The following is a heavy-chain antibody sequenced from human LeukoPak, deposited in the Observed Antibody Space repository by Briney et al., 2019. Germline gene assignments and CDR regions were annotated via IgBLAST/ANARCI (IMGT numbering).Heavy chain of an antibody. D-gene: IGHD1-26*01. Sequence: ASVKVSCKASGYTFTSYGISWVRQAPGQGLEWMGWISAYNGNTNYAQKLQGRVTMTTDTSTSTAYMELRSLKSDDTAVYYCARAEEWGATTDLDYWGQGTLVTVSS. CDR2: ISAYNGNT. CDR3: ARAEEWGATTDLDY. CDR1: GYTFTSYG. V-gene: IGHV1-18*01. J-gene: IGHJ4*02.